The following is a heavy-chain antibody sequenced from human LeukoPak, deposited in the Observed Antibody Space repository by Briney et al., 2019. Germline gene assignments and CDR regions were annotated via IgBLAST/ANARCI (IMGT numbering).Heavy chain of an antibody. V-gene: IGHV3-30-3*01. D-gene: IGHD6-13*01. J-gene: IGHJ4*02. CDR1: GFTFSSYA. CDR2: ISYDGSNK. Sequence: GGSLRLSCAASGFTFSSYAMSWVRQAPGKGLEWVAVISYDGSNKYYADSVKGRFTISRDNSKNTLYLQMNSLRAEDTAVYYCFSPGYSSSWRGDYWGQGTLVTVSS. CDR3: FSPGYSSSWRGDY.